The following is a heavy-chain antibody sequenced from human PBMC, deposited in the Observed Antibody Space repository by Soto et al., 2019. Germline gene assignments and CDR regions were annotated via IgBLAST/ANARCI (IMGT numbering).Heavy chain of an antibody. J-gene: IGHJ4*02. CDR2: IKSKTDGGTT. Sequence: EVQLVESGGGLVKPGGSLRLSCAASGFTFSNAWMSWVRQAPGKGLEWVGRIKSKTDGGTTDYAAPVKGRFTISRDDSKNTLYLQMNSLKNEDTAVYYCTTDSNTVVAATFTDYWGQGTLVTVSS. D-gene: IGHD2-15*01. CDR1: GFTFSNAW. V-gene: IGHV3-15*01. CDR3: TTDSNTVVAATFTDY.